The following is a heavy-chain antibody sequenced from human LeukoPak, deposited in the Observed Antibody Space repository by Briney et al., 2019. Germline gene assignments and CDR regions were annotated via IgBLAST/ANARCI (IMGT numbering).Heavy chain of an antibody. CDR1: GFTFSSYS. Sequence: GGSLRLSWAASGFTFSSYSMNWVRQAPGKGLEWVSSISSGSSYIYYADSVKGRFTIPRDNAKNSLYVQMNSLRAEDTAVYYCARNLGYCTNGVCPGGYWGQGTLVTVSS. CDR3: ARNLGYCTNGVCPGGY. J-gene: IGHJ4*02. CDR2: ISSGSSYI. D-gene: IGHD2-8*01. V-gene: IGHV3-21*01.